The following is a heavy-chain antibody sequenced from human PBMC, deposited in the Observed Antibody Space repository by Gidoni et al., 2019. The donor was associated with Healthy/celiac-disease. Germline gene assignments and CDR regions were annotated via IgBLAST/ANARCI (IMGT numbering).Heavy chain of an antibody. CDR2: ISGSGGST. CDR3: AKDADSYDSSGYYGGTNWFYP. CDR1: GFTFSSYA. Sequence: EVQLLEAGGGLVQPGGSLRLSCAASGFTFSSYAMSWVRQSPGKGLEWVSAISGSGGSTYSADSVQGRFTISRDNSKNTLYLQMNSLRAEDTAVYYCAKDADSYDSSGYYGGTNWFYPWGQGTLVTVSS. J-gene: IGHJ5*02. D-gene: IGHD3-22*01. V-gene: IGHV3-23*01.